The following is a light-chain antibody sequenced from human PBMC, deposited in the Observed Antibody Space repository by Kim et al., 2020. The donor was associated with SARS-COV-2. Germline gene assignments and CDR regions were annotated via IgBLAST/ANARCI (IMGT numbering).Light chain of an antibody. J-gene: IGKJ1*01. CDR1: QSLVHSEGDTY. CDR2: KVS. CDR3: MQGRHWPWT. Sequence: DVVMTQSQLSLPVTLGQPASISCRSSQSLVHSEGDTYLNWFHQRPGQSPLRLIYKVSNRDSGAPDRFSGSGSGTDFTLKISRVEAEDVGVYYCMQGRHWPWTFGQGTKVDIK. V-gene: IGKV2-30*02.